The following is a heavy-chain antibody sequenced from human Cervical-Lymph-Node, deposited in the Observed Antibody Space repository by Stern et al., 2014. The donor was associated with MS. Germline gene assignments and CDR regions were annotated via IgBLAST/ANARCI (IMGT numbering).Heavy chain of an antibody. Sequence: VQLEESGAEVKKPGSSVKVSCQASGGSFINNVISWVRQTPGQGLEWMGGTIPIFGTALYAKKFRGRVTITADESTRTAYMELSSLRSDDTAVYFCVRAASTTSSYNFWGPGTLVTVSS. V-gene: IGHV1-69*01. CDR3: VRAASTTSSYNF. D-gene: IGHD3-10*01. CDR2: TIPIFGTA. CDR1: GGSFINNV. J-gene: IGHJ4*02.